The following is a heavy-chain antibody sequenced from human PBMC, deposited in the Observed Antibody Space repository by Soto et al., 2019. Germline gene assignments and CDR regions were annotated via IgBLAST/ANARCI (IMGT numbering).Heavy chain of an antibody. CDR3: ARVGSKSFYYATEV. J-gene: IGHJ6*02. CDR1: GGSISSFC. V-gene: IGHV4-4*09. D-gene: IGHD4-4*01. CDR2: ICTGGTT. Sequence: QLQESGPGLVKPSETLSLTCTVSGGSISSFCWSWIRQPPGQGLEWIGYICTGGTTKYNPSLKSRVTMAVDTSKTQFSLKLTSVTAADTAVYYCARVGSKSFYYATEVWGQGNTVTVSS.